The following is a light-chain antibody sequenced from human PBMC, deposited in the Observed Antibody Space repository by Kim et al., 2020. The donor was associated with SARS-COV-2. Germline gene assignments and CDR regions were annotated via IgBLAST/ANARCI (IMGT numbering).Light chain of an antibody. CDR2: YDS. CDR1: SIGSER. J-gene: IGLJ2*01. CDR3: QVWESGFEASVV. Sequence: GRTARMPCGGDSIGSERGHWDQRRQGQAPGVVISYDSDRPSGMPGRFSGSNAGSTATLTISTVGAGDEADYYCQVWESGFEASVVFGGGTQLTVL. V-gene: IGLV3-21*01.